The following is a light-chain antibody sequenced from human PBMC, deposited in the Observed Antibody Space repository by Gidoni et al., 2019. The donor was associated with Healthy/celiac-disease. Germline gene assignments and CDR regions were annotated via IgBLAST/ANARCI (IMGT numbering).Light chain of an antibody. J-gene: IGKJ4*01. Sequence: DIVMTQSPDSLAVSLGERATINCKSSQSVLYSSNNKNYLAWYQQKPGQPPKLLIYCASTRESGVPDRFSGSGSGTDFTLTISSLQAEDVAVYYCQQYYSTPPLTFXGXTKVEIK. CDR3: QQYYSTPPLT. CDR1: QSVLYSSNNKNY. V-gene: IGKV4-1*01. CDR2: CAS.